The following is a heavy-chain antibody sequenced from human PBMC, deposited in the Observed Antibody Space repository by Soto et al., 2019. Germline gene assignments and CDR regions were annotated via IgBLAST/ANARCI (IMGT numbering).Heavy chain of an antibody. CDR3: AKVRVRGCSSTSCYYYYGMDV. D-gene: IGHD2-2*01. J-gene: IGHJ6*02. V-gene: IGHV3-23*01. Sequence: PGGSLRLSCAASGFTFSSYAMSWFRQAPGKGLEWVSAISGSGGSTYYADSVKGRFTISRDNSKNTLYLQMNSLRAEDTAVYYCAKVRVRGCSSTSCYYYYGMDVWGQGTTVTV. CDR2: ISGSGGST. CDR1: GFTFSSYA.